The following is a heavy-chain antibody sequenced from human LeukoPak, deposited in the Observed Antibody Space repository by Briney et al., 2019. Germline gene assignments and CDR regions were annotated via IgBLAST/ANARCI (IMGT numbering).Heavy chain of an antibody. CDR3: ASQAGGDRGPFDY. V-gene: IGHV4-59*01. CDR2: IYYSGST. D-gene: IGHD2-21*01. Sequence: SETLSLTCTVSGGSISSYYWSWLRQPPGKGLEWIGYIYYSGSTNYNPSLKSRVTISVDTSKNQFSLKLSSVTAADTAVYYCASQAGGDRGPFDYWGQGTLVTVSS. J-gene: IGHJ4*02. CDR1: GGSISSYY.